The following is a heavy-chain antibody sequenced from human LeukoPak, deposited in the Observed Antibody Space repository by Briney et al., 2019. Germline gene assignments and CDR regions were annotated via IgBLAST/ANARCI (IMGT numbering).Heavy chain of an antibody. J-gene: IGHJ4*02. CDR2: TNQDGTEI. Sequence: GGSLRLSCAASGFTFRNYWMSWVRQAPGKGLEWVANTNQDGTEINYLDSVRGRVTISRDNAKDSLYLQMNSLRAEDTAMYYCARDLGYSTFDCWGQGTLVTVSS. D-gene: IGHD6-13*01. CDR1: GFTFRNYW. V-gene: IGHV3-7*01. CDR3: ARDLGYSTFDC.